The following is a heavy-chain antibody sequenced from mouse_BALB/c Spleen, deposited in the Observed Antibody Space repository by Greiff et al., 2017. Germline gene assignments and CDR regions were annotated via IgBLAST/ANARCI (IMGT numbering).Heavy chain of an antibody. Sequence: QVQLQQSAAELARPGASVKMSCKASGYTFTSYTMHWVKQRPGQGLEWIGYINPSSGYTEYNQKFKDKTTLTADKSSSTAYMQLSSLTSEDSAVYYCARGTGTWFAYWGQGTLVTVSA. D-gene: IGHD4-1*01. V-gene: IGHV1-4*02. J-gene: IGHJ3*01. CDR1: GYTFTSYT. CDR3: ARGTGTWFAY. CDR2: INPSSGYT.